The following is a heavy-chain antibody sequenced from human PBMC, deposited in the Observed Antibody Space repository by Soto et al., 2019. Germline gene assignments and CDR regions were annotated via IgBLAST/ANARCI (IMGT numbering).Heavy chain of an antibody. CDR1: GGTFSNHA. V-gene: IGHV1-69*13. D-gene: IGHD2-21*02. J-gene: IGHJ6*02. CDR2: IIPMFPTA. CDR3: ARDDATYCGGDCYRYFYYGMDV. Sequence: GASVKGSCKASGGTFSNHAISWVRQAPGQGLEWVGGIIPMFPTADYAQRFQGRVTITADDSTTTVYMELSGLRSEDTAMYYCARDDATYCGGDCYRYFYYGMDVWGQGTTVTVSS.